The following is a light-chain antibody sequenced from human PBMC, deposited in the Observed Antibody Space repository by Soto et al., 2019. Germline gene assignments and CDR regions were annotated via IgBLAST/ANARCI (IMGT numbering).Light chain of an antibody. J-gene: IGKJ5*01. CDR2: TAS. V-gene: IGKV1-9*01. Sequence: DIQLTQSPSFLSASVGDRVTITCRASQGIRSYAAWYQQKPGKAPNLLIYTASALQGGVPSRFSGSGSGTEFTLTISSMQHHDCAITYCQQLSRYPITFGQGTRLEIK. CDR3: QQLSRYPIT. CDR1: QGIRSY.